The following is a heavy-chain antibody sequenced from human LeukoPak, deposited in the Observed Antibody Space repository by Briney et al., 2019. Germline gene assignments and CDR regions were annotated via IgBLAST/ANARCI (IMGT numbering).Heavy chain of an antibody. Sequence: SGPTLVNPTQTLTLTCTFSGFSLTTSGVGVGWIRQPPGKALERLALIYWDDDKRYSPSLKSRLTITKDTSKNQVVLTMTNMDSVDTATYYCAHRPGRGIPAAHWGQGTLVTVSS. V-gene: IGHV2-5*02. J-gene: IGHJ4*02. CDR1: GFSLTTSGVG. D-gene: IGHD2-21*01. CDR2: IYWDDDK. CDR3: AHRPGRGIPAAH.